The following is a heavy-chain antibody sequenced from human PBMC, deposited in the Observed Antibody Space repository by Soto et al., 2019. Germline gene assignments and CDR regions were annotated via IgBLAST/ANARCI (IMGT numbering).Heavy chain of an antibody. Sequence: GGSLRLSCAASGCTFSSYGMHWVRQAPGKGLEWVAVISYDGSNKYYADSVKGRFTISRDNSKNTLYLQMNSLRAEDTAVYYCAKGDYGGNSPMDVWGQGTTVTVSS. V-gene: IGHV3-30*18. CDR1: GCTFSSYG. D-gene: IGHD4-17*01. J-gene: IGHJ6*02. CDR3: AKGDYGGNSPMDV. CDR2: ISYDGSNK.